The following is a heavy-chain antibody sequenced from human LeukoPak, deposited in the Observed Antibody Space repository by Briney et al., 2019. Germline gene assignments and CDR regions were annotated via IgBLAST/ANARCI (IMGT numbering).Heavy chain of an antibody. CDR1: RFTFRSYS. J-gene: IGHJ4*02. D-gene: IGHD3-22*01. CDR3: ARVWSSGYTKDY. V-gene: IGHV3-48*04. CDR2: ISSSRSTI. Sequence: QSGGSLRLSCAASRFTFRSYSIGCGCEAPGEGLGWLSYISSSRSTIYYADSVKGRFTISRDNAKNSVYLQMNSLRGEDTAVYYCARVWSSGYTKDYWGQGTLVTVSS.